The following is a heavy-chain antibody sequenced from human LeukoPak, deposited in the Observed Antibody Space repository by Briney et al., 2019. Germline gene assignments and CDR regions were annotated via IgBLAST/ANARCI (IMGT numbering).Heavy chain of an antibody. CDR2: VYYSGST. J-gene: IGHJ4*02. V-gene: IGHV4-39*07. CDR1: GDSISSSPYY. CDR3: ARRRYDASGYYPSRGRYFDY. Sequence: SETLSLTCTVSGDSISSSPYYWGWIRQPPGKGLEWIGTVYYSGSTYYNPSLKSRLTISVDTSNNQFSLKLSSVTAADTAVYYCARRRYDASGYYPSRGRYFDYWGQGTLATVSS. D-gene: IGHD3-22*01.